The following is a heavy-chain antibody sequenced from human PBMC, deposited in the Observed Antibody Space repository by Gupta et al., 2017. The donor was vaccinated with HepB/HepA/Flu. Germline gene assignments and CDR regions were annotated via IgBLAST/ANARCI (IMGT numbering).Heavy chain of an antibody. J-gene: IGHJ4*02. Sequence: EVQLLDSGGGLVQPGGSLRLSCAASGLTFGSCDMGWVRQAQGKGLEWVSSISSSGGGTYDADSVKGRFTFSRDNSRNALYLQMNSLRAEDKAVYYCAKGRDCWSGGLDDWGQVTLVTVSS. CDR2: ISSSGGGT. CDR3: AKGRDCWSGGLDD. CDR1: GLTFGSCD. D-gene: IGHD3-3*01. V-gene: IGHV3-23*01.